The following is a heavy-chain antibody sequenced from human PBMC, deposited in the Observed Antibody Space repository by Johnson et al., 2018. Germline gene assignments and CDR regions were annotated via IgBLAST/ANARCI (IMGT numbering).Heavy chain of an antibody. CDR3: AKDHAPDQTYYYYYMDV. D-gene: IGHD1-14*01. CDR2: LSSSGGAI. J-gene: IGHJ6*03. Sequence: QVQLVQSGGGLVQPGGSLRLSCAASGFTFSDYYMSWIRQAPGKGLEWISYLSSSGGAIYYADSVKGRFTISRDNSKNTLYLQMNSLRAEDTAVYYCAKDHAPDQTYYYYYMDVWGKGTTVTVSS. V-gene: IGHV3-11*01. CDR1: GFTFSDYY.